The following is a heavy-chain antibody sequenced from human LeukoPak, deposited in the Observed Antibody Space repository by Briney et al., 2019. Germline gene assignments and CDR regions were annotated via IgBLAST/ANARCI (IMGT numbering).Heavy chain of an antibody. CDR1: GFTFSTYT. Sequence: GGSLRLSCAASGFTFSTYTMSWVRQAPGKGLEWVSSISSGSTYIYYADSVKGRFTISRDNAKNLLYLQMNSLRAEDMAVYYCARSTASGTDLDFWGQGTLVTVSS. CDR3: ARSTASGTDLDF. V-gene: IGHV3-21*01. D-gene: IGHD3-10*01. CDR2: ISSGSTYI. J-gene: IGHJ4*02.